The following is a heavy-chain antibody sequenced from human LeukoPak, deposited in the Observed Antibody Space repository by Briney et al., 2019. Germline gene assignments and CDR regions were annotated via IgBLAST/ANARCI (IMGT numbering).Heavy chain of an antibody. D-gene: IGHD2-2*01. Sequence: GGSLRLSCASSGFTFSSSSMNWVRQALGKGLEWVSSISPSSGYIYYADSVKGRFTISRDNTKNSLYLQMNSLRAEDTAVYYCARAYYQAFDIWGQGTMVTVSS. CDR3: ARAYYQAFDI. J-gene: IGHJ3*02. V-gene: IGHV3-21*01. CDR1: GFTFSSSS. CDR2: ISPSSGYI.